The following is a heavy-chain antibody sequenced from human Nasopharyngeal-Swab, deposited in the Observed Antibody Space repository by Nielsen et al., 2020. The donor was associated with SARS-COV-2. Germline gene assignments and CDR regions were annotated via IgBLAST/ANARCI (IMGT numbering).Heavy chain of an antibody. CDR2: IYYSGST. D-gene: IGHD3-10*01. J-gene: IGHJ4*02. V-gene: IGHV4-59*01. Sequence: SETLSLTCTVSGGSISSYYWSWIRQPPGKGLEWIGYIYYSGSTNYNPSLKRRVTITVDTSKNQFSLKLSSVTAADTAVYYCAREYWFGESKTFDYWGQGTLVTVSS. CDR1: GGSISSYY. CDR3: AREYWFGESKTFDY.